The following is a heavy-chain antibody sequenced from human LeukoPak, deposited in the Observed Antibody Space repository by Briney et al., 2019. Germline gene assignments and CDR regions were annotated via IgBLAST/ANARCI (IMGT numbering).Heavy chain of an antibody. J-gene: IGHJ4*02. Sequence: PSETLSLTCTVSGGSISSSSYYWGWIRQPPGKGLEWIGSIYYSGSTYYNPSLKSRVTISVDTSKNQFSLKLSSVTAADTAVYYCARQSAYYYDSSGYGYWGQGTLVTVS. D-gene: IGHD3-22*01. CDR3: ARQSAYYYDSSGYGY. V-gene: IGHV4-39*01. CDR2: IYYSGST. CDR1: GGSISSSSYY.